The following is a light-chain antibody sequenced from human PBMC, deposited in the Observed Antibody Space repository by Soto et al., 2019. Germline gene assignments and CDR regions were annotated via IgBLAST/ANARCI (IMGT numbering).Light chain of an antibody. CDR1: QDIGNV. CDR3: LQHNTYPYT. CDR2: TAS. Sequence: DIQMTQSPSSLSASVGDTVTITCRASQDIGNVLGWFQQKPGKAPKRLIYTASTLQSGVPSRFSGSGSGTEFTLTISSLQPEDFATYYCLQHNTYPYTFGQGTKLEIK. J-gene: IGKJ2*01. V-gene: IGKV1-17*01.